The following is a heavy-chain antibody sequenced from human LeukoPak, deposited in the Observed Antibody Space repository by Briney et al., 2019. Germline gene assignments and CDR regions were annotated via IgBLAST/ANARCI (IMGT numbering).Heavy chain of an antibody. J-gene: IGHJ4*02. CDR2: INPNSGGT. D-gene: IGHD6-19*01. CDR3: ASDQAGWYFFDY. CDR1: GYTFTGYY. Sequence: GASVKVSCKASGYTFTGYYMHWVRQAPGQGLEWMGRINPNSGGTNYAQKFQGGVTMTRDTSISTAYMELSRLRSDDTAVYYCASDQAGWYFFDYWGQGTLVTVSS. V-gene: IGHV1-2*06.